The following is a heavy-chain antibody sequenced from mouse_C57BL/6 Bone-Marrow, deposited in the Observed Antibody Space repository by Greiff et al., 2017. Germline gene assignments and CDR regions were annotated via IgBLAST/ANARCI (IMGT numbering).Heavy chain of an antibody. CDR1: GYTFTSYW. Sequence: QVKLQQPGAALVKPGASVKLSCKASGYTFTSYWLHWVKQRHGQGLAWIGMIHPNSGSTNYNEKFKSKATLTVDKTSSTAYMQLSSLTSEDSAVYYCARPYGNYGDYWGQGTTLTVSS. D-gene: IGHD2-1*01. V-gene: IGHV1-64*01. CDR3: ARPYGNYGDY. CDR2: IHPNSGST. J-gene: IGHJ2*01.